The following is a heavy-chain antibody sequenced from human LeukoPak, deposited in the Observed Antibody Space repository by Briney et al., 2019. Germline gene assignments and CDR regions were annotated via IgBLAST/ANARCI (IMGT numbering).Heavy chain of an antibody. CDR2: IRYNGNNQ. D-gene: IGHD3-10*01. Sequence: GGSLRLSCAASGFTFNNYGMHWVRQAPGKGLEWVAFIRYNGNNQYYADYVKGRFTISRDNSKNTLYLQMNSLKGDDTAVCYCAKDSAFYYIDVWGKGTTVIISS. V-gene: IGHV3-30*02. J-gene: IGHJ6*03. CDR3: AKDSAFYYIDV. CDR1: GFTFNNYG.